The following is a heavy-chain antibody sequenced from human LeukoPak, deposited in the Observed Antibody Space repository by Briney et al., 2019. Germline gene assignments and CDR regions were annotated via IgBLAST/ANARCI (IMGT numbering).Heavy chain of an antibody. CDR2: ISLSDSI. Sequence: PGGSLRLSCAASGFTFNSYDMSWVRQAPGKGLEWVSLISLSDSIFYADSVKGRFTISRDNSKSTVHLQMDGLRVDDTAVYYCARGVTGTTHYWGQGTLVTVSS. CDR3: ARGVTGTTHY. V-gene: IGHV3-23*01. D-gene: IGHD1-20*01. J-gene: IGHJ4*02. CDR1: GFTFNSYD.